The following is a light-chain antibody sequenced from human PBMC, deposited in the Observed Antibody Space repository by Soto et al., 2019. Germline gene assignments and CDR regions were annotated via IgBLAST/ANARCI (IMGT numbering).Light chain of an antibody. J-gene: IGKJ1*01. V-gene: IGKV2-28*01. CDR1: QSLLHSNGYNY. CDR2: LGS. CDR3: MQALQTPWT. Sequence: DIVMTPSPLSLPVTPGEPASISCRSSQSLLHSNGYNYLDWYLQKPGQSPQLLIYLGSNRASGVPDRFSGSGSATDFTLKISRVEAEDVGVYYCMQALQTPWTFGQGTKVEIK.